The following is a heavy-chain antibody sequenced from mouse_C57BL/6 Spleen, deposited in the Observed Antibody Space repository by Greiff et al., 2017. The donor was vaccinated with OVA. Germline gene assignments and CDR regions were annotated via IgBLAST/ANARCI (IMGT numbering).Heavy chain of an antibody. CDR1: GFTFTDYY. Sequence: EVKLVESGGGLVQPGGSLSLSCAASGFTFTDYYMSWVRQPPGKALEWLGFIRNKANGYTTEYSASVKGRFTISRDNSQSILYLQMNALRAEGSATYYCARCKGLITTVGGYFDYWGQGTTLTVSS. J-gene: IGHJ2*01. CDR3: ARCKGLITTVGGYFDY. D-gene: IGHD1-1*01. CDR2: IRNKANGYTT. V-gene: IGHV7-3*01.